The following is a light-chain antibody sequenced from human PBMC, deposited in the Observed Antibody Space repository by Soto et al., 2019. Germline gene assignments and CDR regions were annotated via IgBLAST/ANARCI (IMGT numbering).Light chain of an antibody. CDR3: SSYAGSNNLEV. CDR2: EVN. J-gene: IGLJ2*01. V-gene: IGLV2-8*01. CDR1: RSDVGDYNY. Sequence: QSALTQPPSASGSPGQSVTISCTGTRSDVGDYNYVSWYQQHPVKAPKLIIYEVNKRPSGVPDRFSGSKSGNTASLSVSGLQADDEADYYCSSYAGSNNLEVFGGGTKLTVL.